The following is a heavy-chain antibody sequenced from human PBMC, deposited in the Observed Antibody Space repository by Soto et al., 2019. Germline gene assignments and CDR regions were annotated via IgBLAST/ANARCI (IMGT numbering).Heavy chain of an antibody. V-gene: IGHV3-48*01. CDR3: ASHHNDYGHSVDAFDI. J-gene: IGHJ3*02. Sequence: PGGSLRLSCAASGFTFSSYSMNWVRQAPGKGLEWVSYISSSSSTIYYADSVKGRFTISRDNAKNSLYLQMNSLRAEDTAVYYCASHHNDYGHSVDAFDIWGKGTMATVSS. CDR1: GFTFSSYS. CDR2: ISSSSSTI. D-gene: IGHD4-17*01.